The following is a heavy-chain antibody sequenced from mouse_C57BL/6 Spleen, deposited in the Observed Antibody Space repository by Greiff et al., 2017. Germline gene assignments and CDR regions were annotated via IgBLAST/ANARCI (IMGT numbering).Heavy chain of an antibody. Sequence: QVQLKESGAELVKPGASVKMSCKASGYTFTTYPIEWMKQNHGKSLEWIGNFHPYNDDTKYNEKFKGKATLTVEKSSSTVYLELSRLTSDDSAVYYCARRDYYGSGAMDYWGQGTSVTVSS. D-gene: IGHD1-1*01. J-gene: IGHJ4*01. V-gene: IGHV1-47*01. CDR1: GYTFTTYP. CDR3: ARRDYYGSGAMDY. CDR2: FHPYNDDT.